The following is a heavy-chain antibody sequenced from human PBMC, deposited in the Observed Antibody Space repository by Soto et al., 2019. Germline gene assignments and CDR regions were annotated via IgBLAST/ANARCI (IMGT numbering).Heavy chain of an antibody. V-gene: IGHV3-33*01. Sequence: QVQLEESGGGVVQPGRSLRLSCAASGFTFSSHGMHWVRQAPGKGLEWVAVIWYDGSNRNYADSVKGRFTISRDNSKNTVDLQMNSLRVEDTAVYYCAAGDCSGGSCFSLDPWGQGTLVTVSS. CDR2: IWYDGSNR. CDR1: GFTFSSHG. D-gene: IGHD2-15*01. J-gene: IGHJ5*02. CDR3: AAGDCSGGSCFSLDP.